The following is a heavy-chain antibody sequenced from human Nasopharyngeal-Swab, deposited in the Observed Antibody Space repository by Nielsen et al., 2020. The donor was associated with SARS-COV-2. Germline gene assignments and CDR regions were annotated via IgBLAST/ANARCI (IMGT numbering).Heavy chain of an antibody. J-gene: IGHJ4*02. CDR1: GGSISTTTYY. D-gene: IGHD2-2*01. V-gene: IGHV4-39*01. CDR3: AMRQYCSSTSCHTTSDY. CDR2: IYYSGTT. Sequence: SETLSLTCTVSGGSISTTTYYWGWIRQPPGKGLEWIGSIYYSGTTYYNPSLKSRVTISVDTSKNQFSLKLSSVTAADTAVYYCAMRQYCSSTSCHTTSDYWGQGTLVTVSS.